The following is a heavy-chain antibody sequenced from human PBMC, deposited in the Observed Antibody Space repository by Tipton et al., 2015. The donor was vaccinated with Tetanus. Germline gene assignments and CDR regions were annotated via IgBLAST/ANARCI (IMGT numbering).Heavy chain of an antibody. CDR1: GYTFTGYY. CDR2: NNPNSDGT. D-gene: IGHD3-22*01. CDR3: SRGMDYDSSCIDVF. J-gene: IGHJ1*01. V-gene: IGHV1-2*07. Sequence: QSGAEVKKPGASQKVSCKASGYTFTGYYKHWVRHAPGQGLEWMGWNNPNSDGTYYAHKFRGRVTMTRDTSISTAYMEVTRLRSDVEGIYYCSRGMDYDSSCIDVFWGPGALVVVSS.